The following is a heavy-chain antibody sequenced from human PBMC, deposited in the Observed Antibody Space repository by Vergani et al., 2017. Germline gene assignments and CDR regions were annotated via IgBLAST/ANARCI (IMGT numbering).Heavy chain of an antibody. Sequence: QVQLVQSGAEVKKPGSSVKVSCKASGGTFSSYTISWVRQAPGQGLEWMGRIIPILGIANYAQKFQGRVTITADKSTSTAYMELSSLRSEDTAVYYCARVELGDCSGGSCPGYYWGQGTLVTVSS. CDR1: GGTFSSYT. CDR3: ARVELGDCSGGSCPGYY. V-gene: IGHV1-69*02. D-gene: IGHD2-15*01. J-gene: IGHJ4*02. CDR2: IIPILGIA.